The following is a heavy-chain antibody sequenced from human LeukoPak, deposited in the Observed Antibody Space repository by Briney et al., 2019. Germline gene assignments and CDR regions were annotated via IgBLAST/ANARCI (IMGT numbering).Heavy chain of an antibody. J-gene: IGHJ4*02. V-gene: IGHV3-30*02. D-gene: IGHD1-26*01. CDR2: IRFDGSNE. CDR3: AKFSGSFEGGGYFDY. Sequence: GRSLRLSCAASGFTFRNSGMHWVRQAPGRGLDWVAFIRFDGSNEYYADSVKGRFTISRDNSKNTLYLQMNSLRTEDAAVYYCAKFSGSFEGGGYFDYWGQGTLVTVSS. CDR1: GFTFRNSG.